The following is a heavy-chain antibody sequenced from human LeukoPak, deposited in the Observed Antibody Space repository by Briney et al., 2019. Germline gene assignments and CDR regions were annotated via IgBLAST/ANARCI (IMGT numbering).Heavy chain of an antibody. J-gene: IGHJ4*02. Sequence: PSETLSLTCTVSGGSISSYYWSWIRQPPGKGLEWIGYIYYSGSTNYNPSLKSRVTISVDTSKNQFSLKLSSVTAADTAVYYCARAPLPAYGGYTKGFDYWGQGTLVTVSS. V-gene: IGHV4-59*01. CDR1: GGSISSYY. CDR3: ARAPLPAYGGYTKGFDY. D-gene: IGHD5-12*01. CDR2: IYYSGST.